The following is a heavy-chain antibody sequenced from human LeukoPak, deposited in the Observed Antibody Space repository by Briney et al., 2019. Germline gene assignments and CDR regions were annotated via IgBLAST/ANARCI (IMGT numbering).Heavy chain of an antibody. CDR2: IWYDGSNK. V-gene: IGHV3-33*08. D-gene: IGHD3-10*01. J-gene: IGHJ6*02. Sequence: GGSLRLSCAASGFTFSSYGMHWVRQAPGKGLEWVAVIWYDGSNKYYADSVKGRFTISRDNSKNTLYLQMNSLRAEDTAVYYCARDRSLGSYYCGMDVWGQGTTVTVSS. CDR3: ARDRSLGSYYCGMDV. CDR1: GFTFSSYG.